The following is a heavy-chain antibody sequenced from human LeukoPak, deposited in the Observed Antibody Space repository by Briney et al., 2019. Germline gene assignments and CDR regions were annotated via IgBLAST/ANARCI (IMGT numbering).Heavy chain of an antibody. V-gene: IGHV7-4-1*02. Sequence: GASVKVSCKASGYSFTSYGTNWVRQAPGQGLEWMGWINTNTGNPTYAQGFTGRCVFSLDTSVSTAYLQISSLKAEDTAVYYCARVAEYSSGWYDPFDYWGQGTLVTVSS. D-gene: IGHD6-19*01. CDR1: GYSFTSYG. CDR2: INTNTGNP. J-gene: IGHJ4*02. CDR3: ARVAEYSSGWYDPFDY.